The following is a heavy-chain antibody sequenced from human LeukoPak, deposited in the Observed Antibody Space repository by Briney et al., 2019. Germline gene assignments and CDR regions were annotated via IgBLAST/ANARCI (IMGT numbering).Heavy chain of an antibody. J-gene: IGHJ2*01. Sequence: PGGSLRLSCAASGFTFSSYVMSWVRRAPGKGLEWVSVISGSGGSTYYADSVKGRFTISRDNAKNSLYLEMNGLRAEDTAIYYCARDSTGFYSKVDLWGRGTLVTVSS. CDR1: GFTFSSYV. D-gene: IGHD2-8*02. CDR3: ARDSTGFYSKVDL. V-gene: IGHV3-23*01. CDR2: ISGSGGST.